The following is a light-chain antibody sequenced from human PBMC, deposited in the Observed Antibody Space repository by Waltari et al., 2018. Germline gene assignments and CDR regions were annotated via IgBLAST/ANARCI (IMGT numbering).Light chain of an antibody. J-gene: IGLJ1*01. CDR2: EVF. CDR3: CSYAGRGTYV. V-gene: IGLV2-23*02. CDR1: TSDVGSYAL. Sequence: QSALTQPASVSGTHGQSITIPCSGTTSDVGSYALAHWSQQPPGEAPKLLICEVFKRPPDTSSRFSGAKSGSTASLTISGLQPEDEADYYCCSYAGRGTYVFGSGTKVTVL.